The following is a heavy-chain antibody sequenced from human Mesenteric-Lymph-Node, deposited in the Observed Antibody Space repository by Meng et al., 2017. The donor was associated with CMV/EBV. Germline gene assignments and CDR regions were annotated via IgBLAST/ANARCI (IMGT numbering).Heavy chain of an antibody. J-gene: IGHJ6*02. CDR2: IRDDGSEK. CDR3: ARDGYYDFWSGYYTEYYYYGMDV. CDR1: GFTFSAYW. V-gene: IGHV3-7*01. D-gene: IGHD3-3*01. Sequence: GESLKISCAASGFTFSAYWMTWVRQAPGKGLEWVAKIRDDGSEKYYVDSLKGRFTISRDNAKNSLYLQMNSLRAEDTAVYYCARDGYYDFWSGYYTEYYYYGMDVWGQGTTVTVSS.